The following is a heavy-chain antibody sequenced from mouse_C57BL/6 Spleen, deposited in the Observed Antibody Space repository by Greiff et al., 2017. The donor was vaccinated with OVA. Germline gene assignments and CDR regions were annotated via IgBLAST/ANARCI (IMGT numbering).Heavy chain of an antibody. J-gene: IGHJ1*03. D-gene: IGHD1-1*01. Sequence: VKLQESGPGLVQPSQSLSITCTVSGFSLTSYGVHWVRQSPGKGLEWLGVIWRGGSTDYNAAFMSRLSITKDNSKSQVFFKMNSLQADDTAIYYCAKNGYYGSAYWYFDVWGTGTTVTVSS. CDR3: AKNGYYGSAYWYFDV. CDR2: IWRGGST. CDR1: GFSLTSYG. V-gene: IGHV2-5*01.